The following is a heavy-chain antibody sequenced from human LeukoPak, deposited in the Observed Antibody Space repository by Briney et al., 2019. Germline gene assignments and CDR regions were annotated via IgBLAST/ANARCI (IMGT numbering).Heavy chain of an antibody. Sequence: SETLSLTCTVSGGSISRYFWSWIRQPPGKGLEWIGHIYYSGSTNYNPSLKSRVTVSVDTSKNQFSLKLSSVTAADTAVYYCARGAGNYYFYGMDVWGQGTTVTVSS. CDR3: ARGAGNYYFYGMDV. V-gene: IGHV4-59*01. J-gene: IGHJ6*02. CDR2: IYYSGST. CDR1: GGSISRYF.